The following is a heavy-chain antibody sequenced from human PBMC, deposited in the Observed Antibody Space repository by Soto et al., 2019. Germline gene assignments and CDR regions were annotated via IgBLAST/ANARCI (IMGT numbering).Heavy chain of an antibody. V-gene: IGHV4-31*03. J-gene: IGHJ3*02. CDR1: GGSISSGGYY. D-gene: IGHD3-22*01. CDR3: ARDKITMIGPIGAFDI. Sequence: NPSETLSLTCTVSGGSISSGGYYWSWIRQHPGKGLEWIGYIYYSGSTYYNPSLKSRVTISVDTSKNQFSLKLSSVTAADTAVYYCARDKITMIGPIGAFDIWGQGTMVTVSS. CDR2: IYYSGST.